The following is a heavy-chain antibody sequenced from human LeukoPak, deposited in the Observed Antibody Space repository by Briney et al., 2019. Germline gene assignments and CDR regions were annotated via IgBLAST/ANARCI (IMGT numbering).Heavy chain of an antibody. CDR2: IYYSGST. CDR1: GGSISSYY. D-gene: IGHD3-22*01. V-gene: IGHV4-59*01. J-gene: IGHJ4*02. CDR3: ARSPYYYDSSGYRGHYFDY. Sequence: PSETLSLTCTVSGGSISSYYWSWIRQPPGKGLEWFGYIYYSGSTNYNPSLKSRVTISVDTSKNQFSLKLSSVTAADTAVYYCARSPYYYDSSGYRGHYFDYWGQGTLVTVSS.